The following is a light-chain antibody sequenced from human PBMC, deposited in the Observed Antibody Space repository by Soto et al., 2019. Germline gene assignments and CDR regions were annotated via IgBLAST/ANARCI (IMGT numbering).Light chain of an antibody. CDR1: SSDVGGYNY. CDR3: SSFTSSTTPV. CDR2: DVS. Sequence: QSVLTQPASVSGSPGQSITISCTGTSSDVGGYNYVSWYQQHPGKAPKLMIYDVSNRPSGVSNRSSGSKSGNTASLTISGLQAEDEADYYCSSFTSSTTPVFGGGTKLTVL. J-gene: IGLJ2*01. V-gene: IGLV2-14*01.